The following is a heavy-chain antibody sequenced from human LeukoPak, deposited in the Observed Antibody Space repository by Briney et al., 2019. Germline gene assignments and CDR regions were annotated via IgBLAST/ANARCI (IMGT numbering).Heavy chain of an antibody. CDR2: IYHSGST. D-gene: IGHD3-3*01. CDR1: GGSISSHY. J-gene: IGHJ4*02. Sequence: KPSETLSLTCTVSGGSISSHYWSWIRQPPGKGLEWIGYIYHSGSTNYNPSLKSRVTISVDTSKNQFSLKLSSVTAADTAVYYCARIRDYDFWSGPSADFDYWGQGTLVTVSS. V-gene: IGHV4-59*11. CDR3: ARIRDYDFWSGPSADFDY.